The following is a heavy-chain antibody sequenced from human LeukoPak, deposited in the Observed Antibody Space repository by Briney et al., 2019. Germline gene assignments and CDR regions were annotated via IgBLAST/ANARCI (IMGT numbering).Heavy chain of an antibody. D-gene: IGHD1-1*01. CDR1: EGTFSSYA. J-gene: IGHJ5*02. CDR2: ISVNTGHT. Sequence: ASVKVSCKASEGTFSSYAISWVRQSPGQGLEWVGWISVNTGHTYYAQKVQDRVTMTTNTSTNTAFLELTSLRSEDTAVYYCARVERQLTGADLWSQGTLVTVSS. CDR3: ARVERQLTGADL. V-gene: IGHV1-18*01.